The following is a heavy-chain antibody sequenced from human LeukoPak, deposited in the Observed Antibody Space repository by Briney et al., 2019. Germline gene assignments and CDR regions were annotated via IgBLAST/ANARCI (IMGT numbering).Heavy chain of an antibody. D-gene: IGHD2-2*02. V-gene: IGHV4-59*08. CDR3: YTTSGGRPH. CDR2: IYYSGST. Sequence: SETLSLTCTVSGGSISSYYWSWIRQPPGKGLEWIGYIYYSGSTNYNPSLKSRVTISADTSRNQFSLNLSSVTAADTAVYYCYTTSGGRPHWGQGTLVTVSS. J-gene: IGHJ4*02. CDR1: GGSISSYY.